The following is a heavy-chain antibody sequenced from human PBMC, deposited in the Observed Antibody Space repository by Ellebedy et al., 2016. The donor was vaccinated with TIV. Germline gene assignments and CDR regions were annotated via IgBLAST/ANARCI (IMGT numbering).Heavy chain of an antibody. V-gene: IGHV3-7*01. CDR2: IKYDGADK. CDR1: GFTFTVTW. Sequence: PGGSLRLSCAASGFTFTVTWMSWACPLPGKGLGCVAGIKYDGADKDYVDSVKGRFTISRDNAKNSLYLQMNSLRVEDTAVYFCVRARNYALDSWGQGTLVTVSS. CDR3: VRARNYALDS. D-gene: IGHD3-16*01. J-gene: IGHJ4*02.